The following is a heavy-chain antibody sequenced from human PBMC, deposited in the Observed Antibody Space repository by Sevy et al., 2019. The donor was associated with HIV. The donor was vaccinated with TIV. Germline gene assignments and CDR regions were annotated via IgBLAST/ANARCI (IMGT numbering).Heavy chain of an antibody. Sequence: GGSLRLSCAASGFTFGNYAMNWVRQAPGKGLEWVSSISGSTIDTSYADSVKGRFTISRDNSKNTLYLQMNSLRAEDTAVYYCAREATLRRYSYGEASGFDYWGQGTLVTVSS. J-gene: IGHJ4*02. CDR3: AREATLRRYSYGEASGFDY. D-gene: IGHD5-18*01. CDR1: GFTFGNYA. CDR2: ISGSTIDT. V-gene: IGHV3-23*01.